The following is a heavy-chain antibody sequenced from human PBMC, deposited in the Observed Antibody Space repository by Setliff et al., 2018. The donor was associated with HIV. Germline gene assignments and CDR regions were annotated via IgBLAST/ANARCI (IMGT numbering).Heavy chain of an antibody. CDR1: GYTFTSYG. CDR3: ARGRDYYGSGSYEFRAPVFFDY. V-gene: IGHV1-18*01. Sequence: ASVKVSCKASGYTFTSYGISWVRQAPGQGLEWMGWISAYNGNTNYAQKLQGRVTMTTDTSTSTAYMELRSLRSDDTAVYYCARGRDYYGSGSYEFRAPVFFDYWGQGTLVTVSS. J-gene: IGHJ4*02. CDR2: ISAYNGNT. D-gene: IGHD3-10*01.